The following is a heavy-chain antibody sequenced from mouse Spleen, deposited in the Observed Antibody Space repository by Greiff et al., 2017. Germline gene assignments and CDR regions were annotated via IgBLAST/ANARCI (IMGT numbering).Heavy chain of an antibody. J-gene: IGHJ2*01. CDR2: IYPGNSDT. V-gene: IGHV1-5*01. CDR1: GYSFTSYW. Sequence: VQLQQSGTVLARPGASVKMSCKASGYSFTSYWMHWVKQRPGQGLEWIGAIYPGNSDTSYNQKFKGKAKLTAVTSASTAYMELSSLTNEDSAVYYCTREDYDGYFDYWGQGTTLTVSS. CDR3: TREDYDGYFDY. D-gene: IGHD1-1*01.